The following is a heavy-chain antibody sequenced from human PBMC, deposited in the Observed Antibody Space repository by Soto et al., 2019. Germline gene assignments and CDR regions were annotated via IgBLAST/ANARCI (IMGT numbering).Heavy chain of an antibody. Sequence: SETLSLTCTVSGGSVSSGSYYWSWIRQPPGKGLEWIGYIHYSGSTNYSPSLKSRVTISVDTSKNQFSLKLSSVTAADTAVYYCARDKITGLFDYWGQGTLVTVSS. D-gene: IGHD2-8*02. J-gene: IGHJ4*02. CDR1: GGSVSSGSYY. CDR2: IHYSGST. CDR3: ARDKITGLFDY. V-gene: IGHV4-61*01.